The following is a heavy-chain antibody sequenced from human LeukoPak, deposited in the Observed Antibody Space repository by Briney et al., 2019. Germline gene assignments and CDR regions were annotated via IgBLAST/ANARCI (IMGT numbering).Heavy chain of an antibody. Sequence: GGSLRLSCAASGFTVSNYWMYWVRQPPGKGLVWVSRINSDGSSTTYADSVKGRFTISRDNAKNTLYLQMNTLRAEDTAVYYCTSTGNSGYWGQGTPVTVSS. D-gene: IGHD4-23*01. V-gene: IGHV3-74*01. CDR3: TSTGNSGY. CDR2: INSDGSST. CDR1: GFTVSNYW. J-gene: IGHJ4*02.